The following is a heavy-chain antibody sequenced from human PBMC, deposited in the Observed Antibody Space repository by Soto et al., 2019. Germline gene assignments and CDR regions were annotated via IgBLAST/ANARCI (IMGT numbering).Heavy chain of an antibody. CDR3: ARDYYDSSGYYPPIPYYYDYGMDV. Sequence: GGSLRLSCAASGFTFSSYGMHWVRHAPGKGLEWVAVIWYDGSNKYYADSVKGRFTISRDNSKNTLYLQMNSLRAENTAVYYCARDYYDSSGYYPPIPYYYDYGMDVWGQGTTVTVSS. V-gene: IGHV3-33*01. CDR1: GFTFSSYG. J-gene: IGHJ6*02. CDR2: IWYDGSNK. D-gene: IGHD3-22*01.